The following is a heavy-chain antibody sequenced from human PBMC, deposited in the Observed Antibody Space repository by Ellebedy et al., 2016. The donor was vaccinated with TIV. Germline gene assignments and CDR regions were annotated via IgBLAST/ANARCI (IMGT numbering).Heavy chain of an antibody. CDR3: ARRGSYGDYAVQINSWFDT. Sequence: GGSLRLSCAASGFSFRSYWMSWVRQAPGKGLEWVANIYQDGGVQYYVDSVKGRFTISRDNADNSLFLQMNSLRAADTAAYYCARRGSYGDYAVQINSWFDTWGRGILVAVSS. D-gene: IGHD4-17*01. J-gene: IGHJ5*02. V-gene: IGHV3-7*01. CDR1: GFSFRSYW. CDR2: IYQDGGVQ.